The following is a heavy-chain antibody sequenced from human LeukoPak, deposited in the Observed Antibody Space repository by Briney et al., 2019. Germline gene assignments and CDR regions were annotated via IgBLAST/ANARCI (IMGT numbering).Heavy chain of an antibody. D-gene: IGHD3-22*01. V-gene: IGHV3-30*03. CDR2: ISYDESDK. J-gene: IGHJ5*02. CDR3: ARDNDPDYSSSPGWFDL. CDR1: GFTFSNYG. Sequence: GRSLRLSCAASGFTFSNYGMHWVRQAPGKGLEWVAVISYDESDKYYADSVKGRFAVSRDNSKNTLYLQMNSLRAEDTAAYYCARDNDPDYSSSPGWFDLWGQGTLVTVSS.